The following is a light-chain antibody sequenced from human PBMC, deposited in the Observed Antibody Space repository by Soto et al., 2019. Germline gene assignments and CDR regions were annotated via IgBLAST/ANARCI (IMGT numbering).Light chain of an antibody. V-gene: IGLV1-40*01. J-gene: IGLJ3*02. CDR2: GND. Sequence: QSVLTQPPSVSGAPGQTVTISCTGSSSNIGAGYDVHWYQQFPGPAPKLLIYGNDNRPSGVPDRFSGSNSGTSASLAITGLQAEDEAEYYCAAWDDSLNGPVFGGGTKLTVL. CDR1: SSNIGAGYD. CDR3: AAWDDSLNGPV.